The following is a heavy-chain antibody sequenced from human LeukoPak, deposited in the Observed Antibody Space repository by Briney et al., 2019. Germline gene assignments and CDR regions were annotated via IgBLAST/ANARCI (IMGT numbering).Heavy chain of an antibody. CDR3: ARPLTGTSWYYFDY. CDR1: GYTFTDYS. V-gene: IGHV1-2*02. D-gene: IGHD1-7*01. Sequence: GASVKVSCKASGYTFTDYSIHWVRQAPGQGLEWMGWINPNSGGTSYAQKFRGRVIMTRDTSINTAYVVLSGLKSDDTAVYYCARPLTGTSWYYFDYWGQGTLVTVSS. J-gene: IGHJ4*02. CDR2: INPNSGGT.